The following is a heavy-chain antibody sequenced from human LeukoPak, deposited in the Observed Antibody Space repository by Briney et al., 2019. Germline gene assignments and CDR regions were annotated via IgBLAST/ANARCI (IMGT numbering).Heavy chain of an antibody. Sequence: SSETLSLTCTVSGGSVSSGSYYWSWIRQPPGKGLEWIGYIYYSGSTNHNPSLMSRVTISVDTSKNQFSLKLSSVTAADTAVYYCARGEGYCSTTSCYRHLTGGSWFDPWGQGTLVTVSS. J-gene: IGHJ5*02. D-gene: IGHD2-2*01. CDR2: IYYSGST. CDR3: ARGEGYCSTTSCYRHLTGGSWFDP. CDR1: GGSVSSGSYY. V-gene: IGHV4-61*01.